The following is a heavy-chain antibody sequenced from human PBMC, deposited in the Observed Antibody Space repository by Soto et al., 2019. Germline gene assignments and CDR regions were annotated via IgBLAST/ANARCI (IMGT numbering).Heavy chain of an antibody. D-gene: IGHD4-17*01. CDR1: GGSISSYY. Sequence: SETLSLTCTVSGGSISSYYWSWIRQPPGKGLEWIGYIYYSGSTNYNPSLKSRVTISVDTSKNQFSLKLSSVTAADTAVYYCATLTTEGYYYMDVWGKGTTVTVSS. J-gene: IGHJ6*03. CDR3: ATLTTEGYYYMDV. V-gene: IGHV4-59*01. CDR2: IYYSGST.